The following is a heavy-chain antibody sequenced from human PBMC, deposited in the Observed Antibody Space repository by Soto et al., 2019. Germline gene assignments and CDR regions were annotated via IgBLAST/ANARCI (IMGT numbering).Heavy chain of an antibody. J-gene: IGHJ4*02. D-gene: IGHD4-17*01. CDR2: INSRSTNK. CDR1: GVMFIAYS. V-gene: IGHV3-48*02. CDR3: AATYDFADYRFAC. Sequence: GSLLLSSAGAGVMFIAYSVNLVGQAPGRGLEWVSYINSRSTNKYYADSVKGRLTISRDNARNPLYLEMNYLRDEDTAVYYCAATYDFADYRFACWGQGTLVPVSS.